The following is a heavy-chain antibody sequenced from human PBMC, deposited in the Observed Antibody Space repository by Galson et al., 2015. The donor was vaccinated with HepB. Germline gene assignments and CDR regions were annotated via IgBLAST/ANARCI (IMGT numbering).Heavy chain of an antibody. CDR1: GGSFSGYY. CDR2: INHSGST. D-gene: IGHD6-13*01. Sequence: ETLSLTCAVYGGSFSGYYWSWIRQPPGKGLEWIGEINHSGSTNYNPSLKSRVTISVDTSKNQFSLKLSSVTAADTAVYYCASTGLGIAAADAFDIWGQGTMVTVSS. V-gene: IGHV4-34*01. J-gene: IGHJ3*02. CDR3: ASTGLGIAAADAFDI.